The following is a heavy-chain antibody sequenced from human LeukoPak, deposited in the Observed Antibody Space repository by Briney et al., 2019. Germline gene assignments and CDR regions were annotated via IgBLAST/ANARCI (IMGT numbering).Heavy chain of an antibody. V-gene: IGHV3-23*01. J-gene: IGHJ4*02. CDR3: AKDENYYDSSGYYHRPDY. Sequence: GGSLRLSCAASGFTFSSYAMSWVRQAPGKGLEWVSAISGSGGSTYYADSVEGRFTISRDNSKNTLYLQMNSLRAEDTAVYYCAKDENYYDSSGYYHRPDYWGQGTLVTVSS. CDR1: GFTFSSYA. CDR2: ISGSGGST. D-gene: IGHD3-22*01.